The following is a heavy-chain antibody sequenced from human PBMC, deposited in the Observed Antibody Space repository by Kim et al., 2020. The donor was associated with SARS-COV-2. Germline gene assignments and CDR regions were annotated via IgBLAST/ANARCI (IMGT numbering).Heavy chain of an antibody. D-gene: IGHD3-22*01. CDR2: ISSSSSTI. J-gene: IGHJ4*02. CDR1: GFTFSSYS. CDR3: ARDYYDSSGYYTTIDY. V-gene: IGHV3-48*02. Sequence: WGSLRLSCAASGFTFSSYSMNWVRQAPGKGLEWVSYISSSSSTIYYADSVKGRFTISRDNAKNSLYLQMNSLRDEDTAVYYCARDYYDSSGYYTTIDYWGQGTLVTVSS.